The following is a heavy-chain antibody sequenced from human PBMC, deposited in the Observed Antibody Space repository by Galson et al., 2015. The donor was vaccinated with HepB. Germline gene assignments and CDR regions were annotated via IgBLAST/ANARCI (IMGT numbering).Heavy chain of an antibody. D-gene: IGHD3-3*01. CDR1: GGTFSSYA. V-gene: IGHV1-69*13. CDR2: IIPIFGTA. CDR3: ARGRSADYDFWSGYYSLDY. J-gene: IGHJ4*02. Sequence: SVKVSCKASGGTFSSYAISWVRQAPGQGLEWMGGIIPIFGTANHAQNFQGRVTITADESTSTAYMELSSLRSEDTAVYYCARGRSADYDFWSGYYSLDYWGQGTLVTVSS.